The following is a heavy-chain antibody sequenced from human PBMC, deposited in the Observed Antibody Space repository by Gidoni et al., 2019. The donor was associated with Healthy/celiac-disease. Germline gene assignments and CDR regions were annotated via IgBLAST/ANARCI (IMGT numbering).Heavy chain of an antibody. J-gene: IGHJ6*02. CDR1: GGSISSSSYY. V-gene: IGHV4-39*01. D-gene: IGHD2-2*01. Sequence: QLQLQESGPGLVKPSETLSLTCTVSGGSISSSSYYWGWISQPPGKGLEWIGSIYYSGSTYYNPSLKSRVTISVDTSKNQFSLKLSSVTAADTAVYYCARSGLVVQGYYGMDVWGQGTTVTVSS. CDR2: IYYSGST. CDR3: ARSGLVVQGYYGMDV.